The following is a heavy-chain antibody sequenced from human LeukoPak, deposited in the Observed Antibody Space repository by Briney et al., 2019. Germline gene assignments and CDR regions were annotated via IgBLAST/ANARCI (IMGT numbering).Heavy chain of an antibody. CDR2: INHGGLT. J-gene: IGHJ6*03. CDR3: ARAEGDYYYYFYMDA. Sequence: PSETLSLTCAVYGDSFKNYYWTWIRQSPEKGLEWIGEINHGGLTSYNPSLESRLTLLVDTSKNQFSLNLRSVTAEDTAVYYCARAEGDYYYYFYMDAWGKGTTVTVSS. CDR1: GDSFKNYY. V-gene: IGHV4-34*01.